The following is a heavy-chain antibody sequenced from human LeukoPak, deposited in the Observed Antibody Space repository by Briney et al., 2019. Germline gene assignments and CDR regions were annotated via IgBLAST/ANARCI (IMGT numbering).Heavy chain of an antibody. Sequence: GGSLRLSCAASGFSFGTSWMSWVRQAPGQGLEWVANIKEDGSVKYYLDSVKGRFTISRDNDKNSLYLQMNSLRGDDTAVYFCGSHLNTYGYGVFYFDHWGQGILVSVSS. CDR3: GSHLNTYGYGVFYFDH. CDR1: GFSFGTSW. V-gene: IGHV3-7*01. CDR2: IKEDGSVK. J-gene: IGHJ4*02. D-gene: IGHD5-18*01.